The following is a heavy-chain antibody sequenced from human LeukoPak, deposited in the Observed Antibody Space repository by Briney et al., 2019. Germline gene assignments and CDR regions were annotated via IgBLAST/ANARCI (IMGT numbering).Heavy chain of an antibody. CDR3: AKDSYSKGDF. Sequence: GGSLRLSCAASGFTFSSYSMNWVRQAPGRGLEWVSSISGSSSYIYYADSLKGRFTISRDNAKNSLYLQMNSLRAEDTAVYYCAKDSYSKGDFWGQGVLVTVSS. J-gene: IGHJ4*02. CDR1: GFTFSSYS. D-gene: IGHD6-13*01. V-gene: IGHV3-21*01. CDR2: ISGSSSYI.